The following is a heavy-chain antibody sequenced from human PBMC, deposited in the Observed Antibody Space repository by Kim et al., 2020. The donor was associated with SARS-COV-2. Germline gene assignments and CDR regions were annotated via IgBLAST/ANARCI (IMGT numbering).Heavy chain of an antibody. J-gene: IGHJ4*01. D-gene: IGHD3-22*01. Sequence: SETLSLTCAVYGGSFSGYYWSWIRQPPGKGLEWIGEINHSGSTNYNPSLKSRVTISVDTSKNQFSLKLSSVTAADTAVYYCARGLYYYARSGCPHDYWG. CDR2: INHSGST. CDR1: GGSFSGYY. CDR3: ARGLYYYARSGCPHDY. V-gene: IGHV4-34*01.